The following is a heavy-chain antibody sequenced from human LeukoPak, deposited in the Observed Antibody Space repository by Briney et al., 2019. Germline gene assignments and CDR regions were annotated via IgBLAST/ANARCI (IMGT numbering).Heavy chain of an antibody. CDR3: ARAKDSYGYSGFEY. Sequence: EASVKVSCKASGYTFTSYGISGVRQAPGQGLEGMGWIRAYNGNTSYAQKLQGRVTKTTDTSTSTAYMELRSLRCDDTAVHYCARAKDSYGYSGFEYWGQGTPVTVPS. D-gene: IGHD5-18*01. J-gene: IGHJ4*02. CDR2: IRAYNGNT. V-gene: IGHV1-18*01. CDR1: GYTFTSYG.